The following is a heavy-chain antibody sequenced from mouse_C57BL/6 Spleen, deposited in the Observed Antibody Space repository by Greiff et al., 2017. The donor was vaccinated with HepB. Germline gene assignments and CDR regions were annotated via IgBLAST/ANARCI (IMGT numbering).Heavy chain of an antibody. V-gene: IGHV1-50*01. Sequence: QVQLQQPGAELVKPGASVKLSCKASGYTFTSYWMQWVKQRPGQGLEWIGEIDPSDSYTNYNQKFKGKATLTVDTSSSTAYMQLSSLTSEDSAVYYCARGGGPIYYGFDYWGQGTTLTVSS. J-gene: IGHJ2*01. D-gene: IGHD2-1*01. CDR3: ARGGGPIYYGFDY. CDR2: IDPSDSYT. CDR1: GYTFTSYW.